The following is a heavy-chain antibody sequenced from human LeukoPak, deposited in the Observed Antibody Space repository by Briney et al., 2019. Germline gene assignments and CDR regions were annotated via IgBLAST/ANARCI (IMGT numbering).Heavy chain of an antibody. CDR3: ARLIDY. CDR1: RFTFSNYW. CDR2: IRQDGSET. D-gene: IGHD2-21*01. J-gene: IGHJ4*02. V-gene: IGHV3-7*01. Sequence: GGSLRLSCAASRFTFSNYWMNWVRQAPGKGLEWVANIRQDGSETYYADSVKGQFTISRDNAKNSLYLQMNYLRAEDTAVYYCARLIDYWGQGTLVTVSS.